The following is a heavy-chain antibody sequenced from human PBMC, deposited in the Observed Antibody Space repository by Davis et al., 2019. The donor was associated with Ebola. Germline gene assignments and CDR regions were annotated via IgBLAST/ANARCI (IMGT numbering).Heavy chain of an antibody. D-gene: IGHD2-2*01. V-gene: IGHV3-33*01. CDR1: GFTFSSYG. J-gene: IGHJ6*02. CDR2: IWYDGSNK. Sequence: GESLKISCAASGFTFSSYGMHWVRQAPGKGLEWVAVIWYDGSNKYYADSVKGRFTISRDNSKNTLYLQMNSLRAEDTAVYYCARDKNIVVVPAANGGYYYYGMDVWGQGTTVTVSS. CDR3: ARDKNIVVVPAANGGYYYYGMDV.